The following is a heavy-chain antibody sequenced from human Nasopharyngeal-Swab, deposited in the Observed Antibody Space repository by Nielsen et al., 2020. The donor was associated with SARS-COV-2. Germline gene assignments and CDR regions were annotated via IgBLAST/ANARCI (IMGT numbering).Heavy chain of an antibody. CDR2: IGGSGGST. Sequence: GESLKISCAASGFTFSSYAMSWVRQAPGKGLEWVSAIGGSGGSTYYADSVKGRFTISRDNSKNTLYLQMNSLRAEDTAVYYCARVTDYYDSSGYGDYFDYWGQGTLVTVSS. D-gene: IGHD3-22*01. J-gene: IGHJ4*02. CDR1: GFTFSSYA. CDR3: ARVTDYYDSSGYGDYFDY. V-gene: IGHV3-23*01.